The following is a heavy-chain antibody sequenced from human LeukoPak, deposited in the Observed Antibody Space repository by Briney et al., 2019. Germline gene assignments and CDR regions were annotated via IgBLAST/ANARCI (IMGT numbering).Heavy chain of an antibody. Sequence: PGGSLRLSCAASGFTFTSYAMGWVRQAPGKGLEWVSGISAGGGGTYYADSVKGRFTISRDNSKSTLYLQMNSLRAEDTAIYYCAKDLRSGSNYGFFDYWGQGTLVTVPS. CDR1: GFTFTSYA. CDR2: ISAGGGGT. J-gene: IGHJ4*02. V-gene: IGHV3-23*01. D-gene: IGHD3-10*01. CDR3: AKDLRSGSNYGFFDY.